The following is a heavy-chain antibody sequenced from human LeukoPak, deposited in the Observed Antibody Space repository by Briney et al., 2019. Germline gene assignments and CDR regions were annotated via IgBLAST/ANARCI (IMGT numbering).Heavy chain of an antibody. V-gene: IGHV4-61*08. CDR2: IYYSGST. J-gene: IGHJ4*02. Sequence: SETLSLTCTVSGGSINNGGYYWSWIRQPPGKGLEWIGYIYYSGSTNYNPSLKSRVTISVDTSKNQFSLKLSSVTAADTAVYYCARTRMRFDWFDYWGQGTLVTVSS. D-gene: IGHD3-9*01. CDR1: GGSINNGGYY. CDR3: ARTRMRFDWFDY.